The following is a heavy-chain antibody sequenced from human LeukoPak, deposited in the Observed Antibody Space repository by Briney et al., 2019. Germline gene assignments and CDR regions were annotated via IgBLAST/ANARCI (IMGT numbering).Heavy chain of an antibody. CDR3: ARTTEAHSWRTRYYDYYMDV. CDR2: IYYSGST. V-gene: IGHV4-59*01. J-gene: IGHJ6*03. D-gene: IGHD2-15*01. Sequence: SESLSLTCTVSGGSITSYYWSWIRQPPGEGLEWIGYIYYSGSTNYNPSLKSRVTISVDTSKNQFSLKLSSVTAADTAVYYCARTTEAHSWRTRYYDYYMDVWGKGTTVTVSS. CDR1: GGSITSYY.